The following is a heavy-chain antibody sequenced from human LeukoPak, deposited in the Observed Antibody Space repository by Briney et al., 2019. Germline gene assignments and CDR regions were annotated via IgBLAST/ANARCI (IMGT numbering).Heavy chain of an antibody. CDR3: ARYSSSWKGSFDY. CDR2: IYHSRST. D-gene: IGHD6-13*01. CDR1: GGSISSGGHS. Sequence: SQTLSLTCAVSGGSISSGGHSWSWIRQPPGKGLEWIGYIYHSRSTYYNPSLKSRVTISVDRSKNQFSLKLSSVTAADTAVYYCARYSSSWKGSFDYWGQGTLVTVSS. J-gene: IGHJ4*02. V-gene: IGHV4-30-2*01.